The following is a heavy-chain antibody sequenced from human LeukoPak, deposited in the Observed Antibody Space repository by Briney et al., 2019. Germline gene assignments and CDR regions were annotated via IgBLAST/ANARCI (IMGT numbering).Heavy chain of an antibody. CDR2: LSSTARTI. CDR3: ARRGRSSAYYFDY. Sequence: GTSLRLSCAASGFTFSSYSMHWVRQAPGKGLEWISYLSSTARTIYCADSVKGRFTISRDTARNSVSLQMNSLRGDDTAVYYCARRGRSSAYYFDYWGQGTLVTVSS. J-gene: IGHJ4*02. CDR1: GFTFSSYS. V-gene: IGHV3-48*03. D-gene: IGHD6-6*01.